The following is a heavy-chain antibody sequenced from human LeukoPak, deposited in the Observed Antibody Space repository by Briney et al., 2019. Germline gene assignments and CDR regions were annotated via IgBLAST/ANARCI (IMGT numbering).Heavy chain of an antibody. CDR2: INHSGST. V-gene: IGHV4-34*01. CDR3: ARDRNIVVVVAAKHGVDV. CDR1: GGSFSGYY. J-gene: IGHJ6*02. Sequence: SETLSLTCAVYGGSFSGYYWSWIRQPPGKGLEWIGEINHSGSTNYNPSLKSRVTISVDTSKNQFSLKLSSVTAADTAVYYCARDRNIVVVVAAKHGVDVWGQGTTVTVPS. D-gene: IGHD2-15*01.